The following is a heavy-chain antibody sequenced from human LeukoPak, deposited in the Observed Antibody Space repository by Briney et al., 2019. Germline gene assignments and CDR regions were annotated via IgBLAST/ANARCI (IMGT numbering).Heavy chain of an antibody. Sequence: GGSLRLSCAASGFTFSRYSMNWVRQAPGKGLECVSSISISSNYIYYADSVKGRFTISRDNAKNSLYLQMNSLRAEDTAVYYCARGSRFGVVGRDAFDIWGQGTMVTVSS. J-gene: IGHJ3*02. D-gene: IGHD3-3*01. CDR3: ARGSRFGVVGRDAFDI. V-gene: IGHV3-21*01. CDR2: ISISSNYI. CDR1: GFTFSRYS.